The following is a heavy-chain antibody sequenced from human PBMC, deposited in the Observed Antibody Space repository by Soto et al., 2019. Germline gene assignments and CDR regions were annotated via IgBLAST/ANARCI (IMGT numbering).Heavy chain of an antibody. D-gene: IGHD3-22*01. J-gene: IGHJ1*01. CDR2: ISAYNGNT. CDR3: ARAPADSSGYSEYFQH. CDR1: GYTFTSYG. V-gene: IGHV1-18*04. Sequence: ASVKVSCKASGYTFTSYGISGVLQSPLQGLDWMGWISAYNGNTNYAQKLQGRVTMTTDTSTSTAYMELRSLRSDDTAVYYCARAPADSSGYSEYFQHWGQGTLVTVSS.